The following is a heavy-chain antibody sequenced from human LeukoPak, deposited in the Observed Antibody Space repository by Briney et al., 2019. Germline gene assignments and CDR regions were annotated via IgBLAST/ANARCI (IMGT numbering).Heavy chain of an antibody. V-gene: IGHV4-39*07. CDR2: IFYSGST. CDR3: ARQVAIVEPTDPNWFDS. CDR1: GDSIGRSSYF. Sequence: PPETQSLTCNVSGDSIGRSSYFWGWIRQTPEKGLEWIGSIFYSGSTYYTPSLQSRVIMSLDTSKNQFSLRLTSVTAADTAVYYCARQVAIVEPTDPNWFDSWGQGTLVTVSS. D-gene: IGHD1-26*01. J-gene: IGHJ5*01.